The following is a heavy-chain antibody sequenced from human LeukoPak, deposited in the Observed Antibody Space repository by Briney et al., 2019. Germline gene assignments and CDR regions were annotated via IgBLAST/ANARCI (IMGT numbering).Heavy chain of an antibody. D-gene: IGHD1-14*01. J-gene: IGHJ4*02. Sequence: SETLSLTCTVSGGSFSSYSWRLIRQPSRHGLEWIGEINHSGGANYSPSLQSRVTISMDTSKNQLSLILNSVTAADTSVYYCARIDPGLGWAFDFWGQGTLVTVSA. CDR3: ARIDPGLGWAFDF. CDR2: INHSGGA. CDR1: GGSFSSYS. V-gene: IGHV4-34*01.